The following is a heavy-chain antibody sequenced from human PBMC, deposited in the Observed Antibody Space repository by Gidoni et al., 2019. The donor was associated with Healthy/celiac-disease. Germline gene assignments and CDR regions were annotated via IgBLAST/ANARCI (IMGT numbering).Heavy chain of an antibody. J-gene: IGHJ4*02. CDR1: GGTFSSYA. D-gene: IGHD6-19*01. CDR3: ARGRGGWYSFAFDY. Sequence: QVQLVQSGAEVKKPGSSVTVACMASGGTFSSYAISWVRQAPGQGLEWMGGIIPIFGTANYAQKFQGRVTITADKSTSTAYMELSSLRSEDTAVYYCARGRGGWYSFAFDYWGQGTLVTVSS. CDR2: IIPIFGTA. V-gene: IGHV1-69*06.